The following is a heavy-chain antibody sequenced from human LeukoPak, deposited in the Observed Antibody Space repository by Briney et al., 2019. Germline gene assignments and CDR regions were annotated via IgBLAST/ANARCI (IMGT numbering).Heavy chain of an antibody. CDR3: ASWGYSYGDAFDI. D-gene: IGHD5-18*01. V-gene: IGHV4-4*07. Sequence: SETLSLTCTVSGGSISSYYWSWIRQPARKGLEWIGRIYTSGSTNYNPSLKSRVTMSVDTSKNQFSLKLSSVTAADTAVYYCASWGYSYGDAFDIWGQGTMVTVSS. CDR1: GGSISSYY. CDR2: IYTSGST. J-gene: IGHJ3*02.